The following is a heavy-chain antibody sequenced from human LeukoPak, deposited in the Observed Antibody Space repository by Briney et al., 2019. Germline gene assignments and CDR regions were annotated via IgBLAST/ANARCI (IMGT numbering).Heavy chain of an antibody. CDR2: INHSGST. CDR3: ARGLNRNDYGDYGY. V-gene: IGHV4-34*01. Sequence: SETLSLTCAVYGGSFSGYYWSWVRQPPGKGLEWIGEINHSGSTNYNPSLKGRVTISVDTSKNQFSLKLSSVTAADTAVYYCARGLNRNDYGDYGYWGQGTLVTVSS. J-gene: IGHJ4*02. D-gene: IGHD4-17*01. CDR1: GGSFSGYY.